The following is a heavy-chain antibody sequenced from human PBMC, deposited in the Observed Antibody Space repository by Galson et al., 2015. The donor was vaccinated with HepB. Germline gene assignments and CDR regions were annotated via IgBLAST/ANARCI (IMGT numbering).Heavy chain of an antibody. CDR2: INQDGSEK. D-gene: IGHD4-17*01. V-gene: IGHV3-7*01. CDR1: GFTFSDYW. Sequence: SLRLSCAASGFTFSDYWMQWVRQAPGKGLEWVANINQDGSEKYHVDSVKGRFTISRDNAKNSLYLQMNSLRAEDTAVYYCARGAWGSYGEYGIDYWGQGTLVTVSS. J-gene: IGHJ4*02. CDR3: ARGAWGSYGEYGIDY.